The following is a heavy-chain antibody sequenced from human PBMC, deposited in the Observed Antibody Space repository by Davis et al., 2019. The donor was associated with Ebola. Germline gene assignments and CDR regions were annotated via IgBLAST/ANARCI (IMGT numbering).Heavy chain of an antibody. J-gene: IGHJ3*02. CDR3: AKGEQYCSDISCYSFDAFGS. D-gene: IGHD2-2*01. CDR2: IIPIYGTS. CDR1: GGIFSSFV. Sequence: AASVKVSCKASGGIFSSFVISWVRQAPGQGLEWMGGIIPIYGTSDYAQKFHGRVTITAEEFTSTVYMELSGLSSEDTAVYYCAKGEQYCSDISCYSFDAFGSWGQGTMVTVSS. V-gene: IGHV1-69*13.